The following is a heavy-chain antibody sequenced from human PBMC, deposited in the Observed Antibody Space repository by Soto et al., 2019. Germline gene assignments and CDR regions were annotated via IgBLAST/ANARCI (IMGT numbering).Heavy chain of an antibody. CDR1: GFTFSSYS. CDR3: ARDGSGRPSHLTTDY. J-gene: IGHJ4*02. V-gene: IGHV3-21*01. D-gene: IGHD1-1*01. CDR2: ISSSSSYI. Sequence: PGGSLRLSCAASGFTFSSYSMNWVRQAPGKGLEWVSSISSSSSYIYYADSVKGRFTISRDNAKNSLYLQMNSLRAEDTAVYYCARDGSGRPSHLTTDYWGQGTLVTVS.